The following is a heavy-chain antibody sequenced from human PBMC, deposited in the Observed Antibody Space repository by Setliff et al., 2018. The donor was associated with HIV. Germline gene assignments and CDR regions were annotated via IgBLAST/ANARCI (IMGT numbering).Heavy chain of an antibody. Sequence: SETLSLTCSVSGGSMSTYYWSWIRQPAGKRLEWIGRVYTSGSTNYNPSLKSRVTMSVDTSKNQFSLKLSSVTAADTAVYYCARREGAGKFDYWGQGTLVTVSS. CDR2: VYTSGST. CDR3: ARREGAGKFDY. V-gene: IGHV4-4*07. CDR1: GGSMSTYY. J-gene: IGHJ4*02.